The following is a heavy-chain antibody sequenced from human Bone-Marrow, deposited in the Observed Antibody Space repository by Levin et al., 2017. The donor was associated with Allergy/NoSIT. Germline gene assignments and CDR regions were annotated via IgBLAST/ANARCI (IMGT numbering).Heavy chain of an antibody. CDR2: IIGNGGKT. Sequence: GGSLRLSCAVSGFTFEHFAMSWVRQAPGKSLEWVSSIIGNGGKTYYADSAKGRFTISRDNFKNTLFLQMDSLRADDTAIYYYVKDRCQLCHFDHWGQGTLVAVSS. J-gene: IGHJ4*02. CDR1: GFTFEHFA. CDR3: VKDRCQLCHFDH. D-gene: IGHD4-23*01. V-gene: IGHV3-23*01.